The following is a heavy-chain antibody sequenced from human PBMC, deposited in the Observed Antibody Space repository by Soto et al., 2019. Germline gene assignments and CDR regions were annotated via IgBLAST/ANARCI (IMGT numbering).Heavy chain of an antibody. J-gene: IGHJ6*02. CDR2: IYYSGST. D-gene: IGHD2-15*01. Sequence: QLQLQESGPGLVKPSETLSLTCTVSGGSISSSSYYWGWIRQPPGKGLEWIGSIYYSGSTYYNPSLKSRVTISVDTSKTQFSLKLSSVTAADTAVYYCARLCSGGSCYSYGMDVWGQGTTVTVSS. CDR1: GGSISSSSYY. CDR3: ARLCSGGSCYSYGMDV. V-gene: IGHV4-39*01.